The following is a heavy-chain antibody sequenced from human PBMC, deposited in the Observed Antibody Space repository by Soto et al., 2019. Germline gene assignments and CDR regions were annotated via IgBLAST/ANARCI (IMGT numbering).Heavy chain of an antibody. D-gene: IGHD6-6*01. V-gene: IGHV5-51*01. Sequence: AESLTISCKGSGYSFTSYCIGWVRQMPGKGLEWIGIIYPGDSDPRYSPSFQGQVTISADKSISTAYLQWSSLKASDTAMYYCARSPRIAARPGRAGFDLWGQGTLVTVSS. CDR1: GYSFTSYC. CDR3: ARSPRIAARPGRAGFDL. CDR2: IYPGDSDP. J-gene: IGHJ5*02.